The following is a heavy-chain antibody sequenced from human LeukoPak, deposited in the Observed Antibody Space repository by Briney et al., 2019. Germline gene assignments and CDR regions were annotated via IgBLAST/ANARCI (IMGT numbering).Heavy chain of an antibody. CDR1: GYTFTGYY. J-gene: IGHJ4*02. D-gene: IGHD2-2*01. V-gene: IGHV1-2*04. CDR2: INPNSGGT. Sequence: ASVKVSCKASGYTFTGYYMHWVRQAPGQGLEWMGWINPNSGGTNYAQKFQGWVTMTRDTSISTAYMELSRLRSDDTAVYYCARGPTSWTLFDGYWGQGTLVTVSS. CDR3: ARGPTSWTLFDGY.